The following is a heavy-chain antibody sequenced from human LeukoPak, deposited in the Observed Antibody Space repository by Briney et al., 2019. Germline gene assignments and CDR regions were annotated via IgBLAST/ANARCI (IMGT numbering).Heavy chain of an antibody. Sequence: SVKVSCKASGGTFSSYAISWVRQAPGQGLEWMGGIIPIFGTANYAQKFQGRVTITADESTSTAYMELSSLRSEDTAVYYCARVVNGGSSGGNWFAPWGQGTLVTVSS. V-gene: IGHV1-69*01. CDR1: GGTFSSYA. CDR3: ARVVNGGSSGGNWFAP. CDR2: IIPIFGTA. J-gene: IGHJ5*02. D-gene: IGHD3-16*01.